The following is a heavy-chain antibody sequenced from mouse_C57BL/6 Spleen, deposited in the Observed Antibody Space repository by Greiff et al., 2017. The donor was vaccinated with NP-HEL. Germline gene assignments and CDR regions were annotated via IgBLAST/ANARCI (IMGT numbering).Heavy chain of an antibody. CDR2: IYPGDGDT. D-gene: IGHD2-3*01. CDR1: GYAFSSYW. J-gene: IGHJ4*01. Sequence: QVQLQQSGAELVKPGASVKISCKASGYAFSSYWMNWVKQRPGKGLEWIGQIYPGDGDTNYNGKFKGKATLTADKSSSTAYMQLSSLTSEDSAVYFCARSTIYDGYYAMDYWGQGTSVTVSS. CDR3: ARSTIYDGYYAMDY. V-gene: IGHV1-80*01.